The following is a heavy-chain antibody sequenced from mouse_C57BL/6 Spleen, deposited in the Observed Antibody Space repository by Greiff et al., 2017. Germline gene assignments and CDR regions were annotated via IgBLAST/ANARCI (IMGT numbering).Heavy chain of an antibody. D-gene: IGHD1-1*02. V-gene: IGHV1-64*01. J-gene: IGHJ3*01. Sequence: VQLQQPGAELVKPGASVKLSCKASGYTFTSYWMHWVKQRPGQGLEWIGMIHPNGGSTDYNEKFKSKATLTVDKSSSTAYMQLSGLTSEDSAVYYCARGWLGAYWGQGTLVTVSA. CDR3: ARGWLGAY. CDR2: IHPNGGST. CDR1: GYTFTSYW.